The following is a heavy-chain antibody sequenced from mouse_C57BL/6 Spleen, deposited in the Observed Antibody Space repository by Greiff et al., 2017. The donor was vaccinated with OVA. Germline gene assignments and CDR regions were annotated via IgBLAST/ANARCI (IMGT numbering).Heavy chain of an antibody. CDR3: ARCHYYGSTPFDY. CDR2: IYPGDGDT. D-gene: IGHD1-1*01. CDR1: GYAFSSSW. Sequence: QVQLQQSGPELVKPGASVKISCKASGYAFSSSWMNWVKQRPGQGLEWIGRIYPGDGDTNYNGKFKGKATLTADKSSSTAYMQLSSLTSEDSAVYFCARCHYYGSTPFDYWGQGTTLTVSS. V-gene: IGHV1-82*01. J-gene: IGHJ2*01.